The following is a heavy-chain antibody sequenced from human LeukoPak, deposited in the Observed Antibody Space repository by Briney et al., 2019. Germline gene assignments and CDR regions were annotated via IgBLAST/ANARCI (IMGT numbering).Heavy chain of an antibody. V-gene: IGHV3-53*01. Sequence: PGGSLRLSCAASGFTVSSSYMSWVRRAPGKGLEWVSVIYSGGSTYYADSVRGRFTISRDNSKNTLYLQMNSLRAEDTAVYYCARDRGEMATTVFDYWGQGTLVTVSS. CDR2: IYSGGST. CDR3: ARDRGEMATTVFDY. D-gene: IGHD5-24*01. J-gene: IGHJ4*02. CDR1: GFTVSSSY.